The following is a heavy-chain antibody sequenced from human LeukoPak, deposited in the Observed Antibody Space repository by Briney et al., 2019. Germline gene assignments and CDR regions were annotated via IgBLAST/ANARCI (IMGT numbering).Heavy chain of an antibody. Sequence: GGSLRLSCAASGFTFSGYGMYWVRQAPGKGLEWVAFIRYDGSDKYHADSVKGRFTISRDNSKNTLDLQMNSLRAEDTAVYYCAKGSMIVATSPFDIWGQGTMVTVS. J-gene: IGHJ3*02. CDR1: GFTFSGYG. CDR2: IRYDGSDK. CDR3: AKGSMIVATSPFDI. D-gene: IGHD3-22*01. V-gene: IGHV3-30*02.